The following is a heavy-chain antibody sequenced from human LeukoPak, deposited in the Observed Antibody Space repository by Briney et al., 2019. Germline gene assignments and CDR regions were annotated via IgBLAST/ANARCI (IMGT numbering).Heavy chain of an antibody. D-gene: IGHD1-26*01. J-gene: IGHJ4*02. CDR2: IKQDGSEK. V-gene: IGHV3-7*04. CDR3: ARVGAHLAFGY. Sequence: GGSLRLSCAASGFTFSSYWMSWVRQAPGKGLEWVANIKQDGSEKYYVDSVRGRFTISRDNAKNSLYLQMNSLRAEDTAVYYCARVGAHLAFGYWGQGTLVTVSS. CDR1: GFTFSSYW.